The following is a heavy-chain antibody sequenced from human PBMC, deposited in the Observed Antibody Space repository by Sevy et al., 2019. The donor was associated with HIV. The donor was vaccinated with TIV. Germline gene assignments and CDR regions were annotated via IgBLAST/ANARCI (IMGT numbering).Heavy chain of an antibody. V-gene: IGHV1-69*06. CDR1: GGTFSSYA. CDR3: ARAPTPHEYYDFWSGLDAFDI. J-gene: IGHJ3*02. CDR2: IIPIFGTA. D-gene: IGHD3-3*01. Sequence: ASVKVSCKASGGTFSSYAISWVRQAPGQGLEWMGGIIPIFGTANYAQKFQGRVTITADKSTSTAYMELSSLRSEDTAVYYCARAPTPHEYYDFWSGLDAFDIWGQGTMVTVSS.